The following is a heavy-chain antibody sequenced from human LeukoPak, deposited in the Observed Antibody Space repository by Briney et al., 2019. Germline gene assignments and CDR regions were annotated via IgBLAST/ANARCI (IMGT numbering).Heavy chain of an antibody. CDR1: GFTFSSYA. V-gene: IGHV3-30-3*01. Sequence: GGSLRLSCAASGFTFSSYAMHWVRQAPGKGLEWVAVISYDGSNKYYADSVKGRFTISRDNSKNTLYLQMNSLRAEDTAVYYCARAPTYYYDSSGYSHFDYWGQGTLVTVSS. CDR2: ISYDGSNK. CDR3: ARAPTYYYDSSGYSHFDY. D-gene: IGHD3-22*01. J-gene: IGHJ4*02.